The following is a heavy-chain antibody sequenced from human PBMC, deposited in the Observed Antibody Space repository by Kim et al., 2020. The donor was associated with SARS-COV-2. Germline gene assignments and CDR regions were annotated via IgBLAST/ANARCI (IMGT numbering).Heavy chain of an antibody. D-gene: IGHD1-26*01. J-gene: IGHJ6*02. CDR3: ARGQMGGAYGMDG. V-gene: IGHV4-34*01. Sequence: YNPTLKSRVTISVDSSKTQFSLKLTSVTAADTAVYFCARGQMGGAYGMDGWGQGTTVTVSS.